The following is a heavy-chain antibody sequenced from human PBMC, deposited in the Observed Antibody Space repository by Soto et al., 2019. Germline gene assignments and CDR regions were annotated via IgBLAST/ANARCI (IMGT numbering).Heavy chain of an antibody. Sequence: GESLKISCKGSGYSFTSYWIGWVRQMPGKGLEWMGIIYPGDSDTRYSPSFQGQVTISADKSISTAYLQWSSLKASDTAMYYCARNYYDSSGDPNFAFDIWGQGTMVTVS. CDR2: IYPGDSDT. V-gene: IGHV5-51*01. CDR1: GYSFTSYW. J-gene: IGHJ3*02. CDR3: ARNYYDSSGDPNFAFDI. D-gene: IGHD3-22*01.